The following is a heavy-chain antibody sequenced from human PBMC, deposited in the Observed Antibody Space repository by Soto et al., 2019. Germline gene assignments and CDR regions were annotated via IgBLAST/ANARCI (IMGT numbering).Heavy chain of an antibody. Sequence: PSETLSLTCTVSGGSLSSYYWSWIRQPPGKGLEWIGYIYYSGSTNYNPSLNSRVTMSIDTSKKQFSLKLTSVTAADTAIYYCARYSNNWFQTEGMDVWGQGTTVTVSS. J-gene: IGHJ6*02. V-gene: IGHV4-59*12. CDR3: ARYSNNWFQTEGMDV. CDR1: GGSLSSYY. CDR2: IYYSGST. D-gene: IGHD6-13*01.